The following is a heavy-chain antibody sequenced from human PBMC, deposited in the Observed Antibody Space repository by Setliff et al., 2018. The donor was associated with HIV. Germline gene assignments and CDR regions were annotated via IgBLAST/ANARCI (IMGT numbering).Heavy chain of an antibody. D-gene: IGHD2-15*01. CDR3: ARVGGSSGSFGFYYYYYYMDV. V-gene: IGHV3-7*03. J-gene: IGHJ6*03. CDR2: IKQDGSDK. CDR1: GFAFSNYW. Sequence: GESLKISCAAFGFAFSNYWMTWVRQAPGKGLEWVANIKQDGSDKYYVDSVKGRFTISRDNAKNSLYLQMNSLRAEDTAVYYCARVGGSSGSFGFYYYYYYMDVWGEGTTVTVSS.